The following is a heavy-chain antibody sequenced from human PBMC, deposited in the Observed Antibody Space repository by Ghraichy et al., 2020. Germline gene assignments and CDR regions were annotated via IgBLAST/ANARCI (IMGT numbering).Heavy chain of an antibody. CDR1: GGSMSNYF. CDR3: ARGTYCSGGSCYSYYYYGMDV. CDR2: IYISGST. D-gene: IGHD2-15*01. V-gene: IGHV4-4*07. Sequence: ETLSLTCTVSGGSMSNYFWSWIRQPAGKGLEWIGRIYISGSTKYNPSLKSRVTMSVDTSKNQFSLNLSSVTAADTAVYYCARGTYCSGGSCYSYYYYGMDVWGQGTTVTVSS. J-gene: IGHJ6*02.